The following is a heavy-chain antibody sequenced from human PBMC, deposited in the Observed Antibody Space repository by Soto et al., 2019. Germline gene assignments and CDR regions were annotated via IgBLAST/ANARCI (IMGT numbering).Heavy chain of an antibody. CDR2: IWYDGSKK. J-gene: IGHJ4*02. D-gene: IGHD2-8*01. Sequence: QVQLVESGGGVVQPGRSLRLSCSASRFTFSSYGMHWVRQGPGKGLEWVAFIWYDGSKKYYADSVKGRFTISRDNSKSTLFLQMYSLRAEYTAVYFCARGMVPTGLDYWGQGTLVTVSS. CDR3: ARGMVPTGLDY. V-gene: IGHV3-33*01. CDR1: RFTFSSYG.